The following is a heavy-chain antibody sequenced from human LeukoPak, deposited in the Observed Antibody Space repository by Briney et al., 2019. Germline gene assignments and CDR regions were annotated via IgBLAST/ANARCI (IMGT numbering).Heavy chain of an antibody. CDR2: IYYSGST. V-gene: IGHV4-59*01. Sequence: SETLSLTCTVSGSSISSFYWSWIRQPPGKGLEWIGYIYYSGSTNYNPSLKSRLTISVDTSKNQFSLKLSSVTAADTAVYYCARSGYYYDSSDYSRFDYWGQGTLVTVSS. J-gene: IGHJ4*02. CDR1: GSSISSFY. CDR3: ARSGYYYDSSDYSRFDY. D-gene: IGHD3-22*01.